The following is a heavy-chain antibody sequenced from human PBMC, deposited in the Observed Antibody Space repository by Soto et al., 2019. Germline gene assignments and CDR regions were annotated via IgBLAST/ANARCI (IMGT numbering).Heavy chain of an antibody. CDR3: AKLPGSWYTAREYYFDY. V-gene: IGHV3-23*01. CDR1: GFTFSSYA. CDR2: ISGSGGST. D-gene: IGHD6-13*01. Sequence: GGSLRLSCAASGFTFSSYAMSWVRQAPGKGLEWVSAISGSGGSTYYADSVKGRFTISRDNSKNTLYLQMNSLRAEDTAVYYCAKLPGSWYTAREYYFDYWGQGTLVTVSS. J-gene: IGHJ4*02.